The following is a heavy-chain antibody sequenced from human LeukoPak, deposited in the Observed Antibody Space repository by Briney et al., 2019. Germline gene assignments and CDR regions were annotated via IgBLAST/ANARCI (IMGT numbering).Heavy chain of an antibody. Sequence: SETLSLTCAVYGGSLSGFYWTWIRQPPGKGLEWIGEINHSGSTNYNPSLKSRVTISVDTSKNQFSLKLSSVTAADTAVYYCAISSSWYRPYFDYWGQGTLVTVSS. J-gene: IGHJ4*02. CDR2: INHSGST. D-gene: IGHD6-13*01. V-gene: IGHV4-34*01. CDR3: AISSSWYRPYFDY. CDR1: GGSLSGFY.